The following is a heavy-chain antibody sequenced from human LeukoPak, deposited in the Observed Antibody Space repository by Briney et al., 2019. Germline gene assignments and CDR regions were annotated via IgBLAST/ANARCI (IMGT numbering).Heavy chain of an antibody. CDR2: INHSGST. CDR1: GGSFSGYY. Sequence: SETLSLTCAVYGGSFSGYYWSWIRQPPGKGLEWIGEINHSGSTNYNPSLKSQVTISVDTSKNQFSLKLSSVTAADTAVYYCARAGITMVRGVINKNYYYYGMDVWGKGTTVTVSS. CDR3: ARAGITMVRGVINKNYYYYGMDV. J-gene: IGHJ6*04. D-gene: IGHD3-10*01. V-gene: IGHV4-34*01.